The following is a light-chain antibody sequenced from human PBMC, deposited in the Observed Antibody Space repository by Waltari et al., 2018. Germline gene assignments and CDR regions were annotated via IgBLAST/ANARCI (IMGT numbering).Light chain of an antibody. V-gene: IGKV3-11*01. CDR3: QQHGNWPLT. Sequence: EIVLTQSPATLSLSPGEGATLSCRASQSVGGSLAWYQQKPGQAPRLLIYYSSHRPTGIPGRFSGSGSGTDFTLTISSLAPEDFAVYYCQQHGNWPLTFGGGTKVEIK. J-gene: IGKJ4*01. CDR2: YSS. CDR1: QSVGGS.